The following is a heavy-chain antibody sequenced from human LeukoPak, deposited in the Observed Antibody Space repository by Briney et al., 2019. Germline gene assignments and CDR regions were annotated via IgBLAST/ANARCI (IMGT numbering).Heavy chain of an antibody. CDR2: INPNSGGT. CDR3: ARVGVGATGFDY. V-gene: IGHV1-2*02. CDR1: GYTFTDYY. J-gene: IGHJ4*02. Sequence: ASVKVSCKASGYTFTDYYMYWVRQAPGQGLEWMGWINPNSGGTNYAQKFQGRVTMTRDTSISTAYMELSRLRSDDTAVYYCARVGVGATGFDYWGQGTLGTVSS. D-gene: IGHD1-26*01.